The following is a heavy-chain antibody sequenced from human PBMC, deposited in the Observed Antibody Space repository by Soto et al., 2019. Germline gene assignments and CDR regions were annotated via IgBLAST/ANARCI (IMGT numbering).Heavy chain of an antibody. J-gene: IGHJ4*02. V-gene: IGHV3-48*03. CDR1: GFTFSSYE. CDR2: IGSSSSYT. Sequence: EVQLVESGGGLVQPGGSLRLSCAASGFTFSSYEMNWVRQAPGKGLEWVSYIGSSSSYTNYADSVKGRFTISRDNAKNSLYLQMNSLRAEDTAVYYCARAFVTGTYDYWGQGTLVTVSS. CDR3: ARAFVTGTYDY. D-gene: IGHD1-20*01.